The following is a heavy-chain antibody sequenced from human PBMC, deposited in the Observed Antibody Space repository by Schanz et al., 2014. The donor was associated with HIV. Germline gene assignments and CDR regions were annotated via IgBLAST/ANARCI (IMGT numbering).Heavy chain of an antibody. CDR3: AKDRNWYDSKYRGKGNYYYFYGMDF. V-gene: IGHV3-30*18. CDR2: ISYDGRNK. D-gene: IGHD3-22*01. Sequence: QVQLVESGGGVVQPGRSLRLSCAGSGFSFDTFGIHWVRQAPGKGLEWLAVISYDGRNKKFANSVKGRFTISRDNSKNTVYLQAKSLRPEDTAVYYCAKDRNWYDSKYRGKGNYYYFYGMDFWGQGTTVTVSS. CDR1: GFSFDTFG. J-gene: IGHJ6*02.